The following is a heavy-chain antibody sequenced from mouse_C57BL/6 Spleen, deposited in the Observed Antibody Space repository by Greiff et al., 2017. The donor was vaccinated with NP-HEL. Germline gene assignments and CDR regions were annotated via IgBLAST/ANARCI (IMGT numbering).Heavy chain of an antibody. D-gene: IGHD2-12*01. V-gene: IGHV1-69*01. CDR3: SSRENDRENHAMDY. Sequence: QVQLQQPGAELVMPGASVKLSCKASGYTFTNYWMQWVKQRPGQGLEWIGVIDPCDSYTNYNQKFKGKATLTVDKSSSTAYMQLSSLTSEDSAVSACSSRENDRENHAMDYWGQGTSVTVSS. CDR1: GYTFTNYW. CDR2: IDPCDSYT. J-gene: IGHJ4*01.